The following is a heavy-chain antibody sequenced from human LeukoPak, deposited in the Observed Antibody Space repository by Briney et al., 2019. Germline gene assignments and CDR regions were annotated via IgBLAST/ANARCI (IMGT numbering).Heavy chain of an antibody. CDR1: GGSISSSSYY. J-gene: IGHJ4*02. D-gene: IGHD3-22*01. CDR3: ARGATMIHPFGTY. CDR2: IYYSGST. Sequence: SETLSLTCTVSGGSISSSSYYWGWIRQPPGKGLEWIGSIYYSGSTYYNPSLKSRVTISVDTSKNQFSLKLSSVTAADTAVYYCARGATMIHPFGTYWGQGTLVTVSS. V-gene: IGHV4-39*07.